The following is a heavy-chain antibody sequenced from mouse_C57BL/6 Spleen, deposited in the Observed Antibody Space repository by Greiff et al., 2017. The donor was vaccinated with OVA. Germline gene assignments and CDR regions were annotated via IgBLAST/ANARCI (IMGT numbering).Heavy chain of an antibody. J-gene: IGHJ4*01. V-gene: IGHV14-4*01. CDR1: GFTIKDDY. CDR3: TTPYSNPYAMDY. D-gene: IGHD2-5*01. Sequence: EVQLQESGAELVRPGASVKLSCTASGFTIKDDYMHWVKQRPEQGLEWIGWIDPENGDTEYASKFQGKATITADTSSNTAYLPLSTLTSEDIAVYYCTTPYSNPYAMDYWGQGTSVTVSS. CDR2: IDPENGDT.